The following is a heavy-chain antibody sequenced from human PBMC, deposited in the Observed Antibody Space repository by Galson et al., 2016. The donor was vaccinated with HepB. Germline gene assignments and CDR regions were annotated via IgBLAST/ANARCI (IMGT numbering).Heavy chain of an antibody. Sequence: SLRLSCAASGFTFSRYDMHWVRHVTGKGLEWVSAIGTAGDTYYPGSVKGRFTISRENAKNSLYLQMNSLRDEDTAVYYCARDGGGTGGYYYYGMDVWGQGTTVTVSS. CDR2: IGTAGDT. D-gene: IGHD1-14*01. CDR1: GFTFSRYD. CDR3: ARDGGGTGGYYYYGMDV. J-gene: IGHJ6*02. V-gene: IGHV3-13*01.